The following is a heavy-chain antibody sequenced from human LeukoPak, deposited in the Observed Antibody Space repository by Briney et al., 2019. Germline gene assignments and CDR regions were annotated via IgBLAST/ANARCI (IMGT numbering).Heavy chain of an antibody. CDR1: GDSISGYY. V-gene: IGHV4-59*05. CDR3: ARPGYSSGWYFDY. Sequence: PSETLSLTCTVSGDSISGYYWSWIRQPPGKGLEWIGSIYYSGSTYYNPSLKSRVTISVDTSKNQFSLKLSSVTAADTAVYYCARPGYSSGWYFDYWGQGTLVTVSS. CDR2: IYYSGST. J-gene: IGHJ4*02. D-gene: IGHD6-19*01.